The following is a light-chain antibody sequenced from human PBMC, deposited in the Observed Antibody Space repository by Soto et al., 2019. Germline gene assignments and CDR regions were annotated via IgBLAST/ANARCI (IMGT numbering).Light chain of an antibody. J-gene: IGKJ4*01. Sequence: EIVLTQSPGTLSLSPGERATLSCRASQIVSSSSLAWYQQKPGQAPRLLIYRASSRATGIPDRFSGSGSGTDFTLTISSLEPEDFAVYYCQQRSNWPLTFGGGTKVDIK. CDR2: RAS. V-gene: IGKV3D-20*02. CDR1: QIVSSSS. CDR3: QQRSNWPLT.